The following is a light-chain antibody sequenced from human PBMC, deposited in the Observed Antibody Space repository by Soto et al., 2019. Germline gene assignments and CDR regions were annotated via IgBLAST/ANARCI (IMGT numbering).Light chain of an antibody. CDR3: QQYNNWPLT. Sequence: EVVMTQYPATLSVSPGERSTLSCMASQSVNSNLAWYQQKPGQAPRLLIYGASTRATGIPARFSGSGSGTEFTLTISSLQSEDFVVYYCQQYNNWPLTFGGGTNVDIK. J-gene: IGKJ4*01. CDR2: GAS. V-gene: IGKV3-15*01. CDR1: QSVNSN.